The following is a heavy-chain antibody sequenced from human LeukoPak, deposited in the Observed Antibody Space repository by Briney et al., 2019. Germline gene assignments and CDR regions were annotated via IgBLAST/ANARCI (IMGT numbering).Heavy chain of an antibody. D-gene: IGHD1-7*01. V-gene: IGHV4-38-2*02. Sequence: SETLSLTCAVSGYSISSGYYWGWLRQPPGRGLGWIGIIYHSGSTYYNPSLKSRVTISVDTSKNQFSLTLNSVTAADTAVYYCARDQWELDNYFDPWGQGTLVTVSS. CDR3: ARDQWELDNYFDP. J-gene: IGHJ5*02. CDR2: IYHSGST. CDR1: GYSISSGYY.